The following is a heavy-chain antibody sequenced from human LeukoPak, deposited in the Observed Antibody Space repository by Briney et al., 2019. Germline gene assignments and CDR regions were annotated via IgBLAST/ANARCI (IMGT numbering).Heavy chain of an antibody. D-gene: IGHD3-3*01. CDR2: ISGSGGST. CDR3: AKTHTAGYYDFWSGYYPFDY. J-gene: IGHJ4*02. Sequence: XXSLRLSCAAXGFTFSSYAMSWVRQAPGKGLEWVSAISGSGGSTYYADSVKGRFTISRDNSKNTLYLQMNSLRAEDTAVYYCAKTHTAGYYDFWSGYYPFDYWGQGTLVTVSS. CDR1: GFTFSSYA. V-gene: IGHV3-23*01.